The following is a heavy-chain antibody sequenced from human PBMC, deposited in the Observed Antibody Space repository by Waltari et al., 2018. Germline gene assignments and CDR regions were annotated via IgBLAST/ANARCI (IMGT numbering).Heavy chain of an antibody. V-gene: IGHV3-15*04. J-gene: IGHJ6*02. CDR2: IETKSDGGTT. D-gene: IGHD3-10*01. Sequence: ASGFTFSNAWMNWVRQAPGKGLEWVGRIETKSDGGTTDYAAPVKGRFSISRDDSKNTLYLQMNSLKSEDTAVYYCTTDSLSMTRGGPSTHYYYYGMDVWGQGTTVTVSS. CDR3: TTDSLSMTRGGPSTHYYYYGMDV. CDR1: GFTFSNAW.